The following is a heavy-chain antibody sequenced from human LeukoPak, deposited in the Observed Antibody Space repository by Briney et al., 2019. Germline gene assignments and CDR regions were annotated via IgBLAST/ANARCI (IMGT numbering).Heavy chain of an antibody. Sequence: PSETLSLTCAVYGGSFSGYYWSWIRQPPGKGLEWIGEINHSGSTNYNPSLKSRVTISVDTSKNQFSLKLSSVTAADTAVYYCARRKLAVRWLQYRGSYFGYWGQGTLVTVSS. CDR2: INHSGST. D-gene: IGHD5-24*01. CDR1: GGSFSGYY. J-gene: IGHJ4*02. CDR3: ARRKLAVRWLQYRGSYFGY. V-gene: IGHV4-34*01.